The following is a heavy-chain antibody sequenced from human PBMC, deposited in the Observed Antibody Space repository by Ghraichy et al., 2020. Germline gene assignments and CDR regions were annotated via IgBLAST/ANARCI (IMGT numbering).Heavy chain of an antibody. J-gene: IGHJ4*02. CDR3: THPLNLIAVVPAALRAPRRFDY. CDR2: IYWDDDK. Sequence: SGPTLVKPTQTLTLTCTFSGFSLSTIGVDVGWIRQPPGKALEWLGLIYWDDDKRYNPSLKSRLTITKDTSKTQVVLTMTNMDPVDTAPYYCTHPLNLIAVVPAALRAPRRFDYWGQGTLVTVSS. V-gene: IGHV2-5*02. D-gene: IGHD2-2*01. CDR1: GFSLSTIGVD.